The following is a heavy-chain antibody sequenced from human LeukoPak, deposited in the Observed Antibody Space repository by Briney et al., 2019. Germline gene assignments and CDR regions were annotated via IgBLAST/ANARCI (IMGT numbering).Heavy chain of an antibody. CDR1: GFTFGDYA. J-gene: IGHJ4*02. CDR3: TRVVGHAGPNMVRGVMVPYYFDY. Sequence: GGSLSLSCTASGFTFGDYAMSWFRQAPGKGLEWVGFIRRKAYGGTPEYAASVKGRFTISRDDSKSIAYLQMNSLKTEDTAVYYCTRVVGHAGPNMVRGVMVPYYFDYWGQGTLVTVSS. V-gene: IGHV3-49*03. D-gene: IGHD3-10*01. CDR2: IRRKAYGGTP.